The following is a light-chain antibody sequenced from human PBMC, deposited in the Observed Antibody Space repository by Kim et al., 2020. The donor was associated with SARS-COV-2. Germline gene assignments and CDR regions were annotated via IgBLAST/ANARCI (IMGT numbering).Light chain of an antibody. V-gene: IGKV3-15*01. J-gene: IGKJ2*01. Sequence: SPGDRATLSCRASQSVRTNLAWYQQKPGQAPRLLIYGASTRATCFPARFSGSGSGTEFTLTISSLQSEDFAVYYCQQYDSWPPRYTFGQGTKLEI. CDR1: QSVRTN. CDR3: QQYDSWPPRYT. CDR2: GAS.